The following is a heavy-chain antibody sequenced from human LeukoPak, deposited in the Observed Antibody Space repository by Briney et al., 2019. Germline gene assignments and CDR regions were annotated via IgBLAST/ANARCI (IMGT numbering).Heavy chain of an antibody. CDR3: ARLQLSPLTGTHGRETRYPPRPTYYFDY. J-gene: IGHJ4*02. V-gene: IGHV4-39*01. CDR2: IYYSGST. D-gene: IGHD1-7*01. Sequence: GSLRLSCAASGFTFSSYWMSWVRQPPGKGLEWIGSIYYSGSTYYNPSLKSRVTISVDTSKNQFSLKLSSVTTADTAVYYCARLQLSPLTGTHGRETRYPPRPTYYFDYWGQGTLVTVSS. CDR1: GFTFSSYW.